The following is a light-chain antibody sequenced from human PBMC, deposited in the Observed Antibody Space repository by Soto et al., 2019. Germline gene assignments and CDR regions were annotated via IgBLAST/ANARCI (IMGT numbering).Light chain of an antibody. CDR2: EVS. CDR1: SSDVGGYNY. Sequence: QSALTQPASVSGSPGQSITISCTGTSSDVGGYNYVSWYQQHPGKAPKLMIYEVSNRPSGVSNRFSGSKSGNTASLTISGLQAEDEADYYCSSYTSSSTRHVVFSGGTKLTVL. J-gene: IGLJ2*01. CDR3: SSYTSSSTRHVV. V-gene: IGLV2-14*01.